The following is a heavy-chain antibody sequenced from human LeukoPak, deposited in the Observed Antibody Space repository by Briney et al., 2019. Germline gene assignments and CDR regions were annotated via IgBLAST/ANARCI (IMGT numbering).Heavy chain of an antibody. CDR3: ASVLRFI. Sequence: PSETLSLTCSVSGDYISNSNYYWGWIRQPPGKGLEWIGNIYYTGKTYYNSSLKSQVTISIDTSKNEFSLNLNSVTAADTAVYYCASVLRFIWGQGTMVTVSS. J-gene: IGHJ3*02. V-gene: IGHV4-39*01. D-gene: IGHD3-3*01. CDR2: IYYTGKT. CDR1: GDYISNSNYY.